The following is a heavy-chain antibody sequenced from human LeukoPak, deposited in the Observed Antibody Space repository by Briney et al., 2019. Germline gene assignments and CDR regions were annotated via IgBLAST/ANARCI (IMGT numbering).Heavy chain of an antibody. V-gene: IGHV3-30-3*01. Sequence: GGSLRLSCARTGVTFASYAVHWVRQAPGKRLEWVAFISSDGTTEHYRDSVKGRFTLSRDNSKNTVSLQMNSLGTEDTAVYYCARGRDSGSFIIDYWGQGTLVTVSS. CDR3: ARGRDSGSFIIDY. CDR1: GVTFASYA. J-gene: IGHJ4*02. CDR2: ISSDGTTE. D-gene: IGHD3-10*01.